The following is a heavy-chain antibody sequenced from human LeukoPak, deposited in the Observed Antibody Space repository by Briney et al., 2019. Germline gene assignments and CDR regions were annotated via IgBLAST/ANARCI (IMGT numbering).Heavy chain of an antibody. CDR3: ARRRRDGFLDY. CDR1: GGSLSNYY. J-gene: IGHJ4*02. V-gene: IGHV4-59*08. CDR2: IYSSGST. Sequence: PSETLSLTCSVSGGSLSNYYWTWIRQPPGKGLEWIGYIYSSGSTNYNPSLRSRVSISVDTSENQFSLKLSSVTAADTAVYYCARRRRDGFLDYWGQGTLVTVSS. D-gene: IGHD5-24*01.